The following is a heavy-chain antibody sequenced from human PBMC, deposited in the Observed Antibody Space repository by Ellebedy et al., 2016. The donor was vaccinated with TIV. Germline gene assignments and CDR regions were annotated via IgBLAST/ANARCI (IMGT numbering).Heavy chain of an antibody. D-gene: IGHD4-23*01. J-gene: IGHJ4*02. Sequence: GGSLRLXXAASGFTFSDYYFSWVRQAPGKGLEWLSYITSSGTYTHYGDSVKGRFTISRDNAKNLLYLQMNSLRAEDTAIYYCAREGRHYGGNSGIDYWGQGALVTVSS. CDR3: AREGRHYGGNSGIDY. V-gene: IGHV3-11*05. CDR1: GFTFSDYY. CDR2: ITSSGTYT.